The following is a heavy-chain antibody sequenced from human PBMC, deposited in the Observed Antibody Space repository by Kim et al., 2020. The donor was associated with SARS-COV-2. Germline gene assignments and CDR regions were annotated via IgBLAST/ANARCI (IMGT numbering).Heavy chain of an antibody. CDR3: ARKLHLEREQRSWPAFDI. J-gene: IGHJ3*02. Sequence: SETLSLTCTVSGGSINGYDWYWIRQPPGKGLEWIGYVSYTGSTDFNPSLNTPVTISTDTSKNQVSLRLTTVTALDTAIYYCARKLHLEREQRSWPAFDI. CDR2: VSYTGST. CDR1: GGSINGYD. V-gene: IGHV4-59*01. D-gene: IGHD1-26*01.